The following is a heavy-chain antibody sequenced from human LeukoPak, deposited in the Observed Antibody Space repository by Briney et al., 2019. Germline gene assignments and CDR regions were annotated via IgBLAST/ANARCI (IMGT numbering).Heavy chain of an antibody. Sequence: GGSLRLSCGASGFTFSSYAMHWVRQAPGKGLEWVAGTSYNGNNKFYADSVKGRFTISRDNSKNTLYLQMNSLRAEDTAVYYCARVYGDPSYYFDYWGQGTLVTVSS. V-gene: IGHV3-30*14. J-gene: IGHJ4*02. D-gene: IGHD4-17*01. CDR3: ARVYGDPSYYFDY. CDR1: GFTFSSYA. CDR2: TSYNGNNK.